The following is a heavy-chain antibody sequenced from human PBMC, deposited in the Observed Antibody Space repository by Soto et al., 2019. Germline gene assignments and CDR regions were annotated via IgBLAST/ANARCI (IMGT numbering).Heavy chain of an antibody. CDR1: GYTFTANY. J-gene: IGHJ4*02. D-gene: IGHD5-18*01. Sequence: QVQLVQSGAEVKKPGASVKVSCKASGYTFTANYMHWVRQAPGQGLEWVGWINPNSGGTNYAQEIQGRDNMTRDTSINTACMELSRLRSYDTAVYYCARVDGYSYGLGGGYWGQGTLVTVSA. CDR2: INPNSGGT. CDR3: ARVDGYSYGLGGGY. V-gene: IGHV1-2*02.